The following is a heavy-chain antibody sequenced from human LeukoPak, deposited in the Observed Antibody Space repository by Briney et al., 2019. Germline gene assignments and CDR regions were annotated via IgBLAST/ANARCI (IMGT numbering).Heavy chain of an antibody. V-gene: IGHV3-48*03. Sequence: GGSLRLPCAASGFTFSNYEMNWVRQAPGKGLEWVSYISSSGSTTYYADSEKGRFTISRDNAKNSLYLQMNSLRAEDTAVYYCARGYCSGGSCYFDYWGQGTLVTVSS. J-gene: IGHJ4*02. CDR2: ISSSGSTT. CDR1: GFTFSNYE. D-gene: IGHD2-15*01. CDR3: ARGYCSGGSCYFDY.